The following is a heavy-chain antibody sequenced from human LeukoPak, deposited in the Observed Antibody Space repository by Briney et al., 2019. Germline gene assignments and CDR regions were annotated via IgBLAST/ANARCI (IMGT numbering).Heavy chain of an antibody. CDR2: MNPNSGNT. CDR3: ARLLPMVRGIIVEGFDY. CDR1: GYTFTSYE. Sequence: AASVKVSCKASGYTFTSYEVNWVRQATGQGLEWMGWMNPNSGNTGYAQKFQGRVTITRNTSISTAYMELSSLRSEDTAVYYCARLLPMVRGIIVEGFDYWGQGTLVTVSS. V-gene: IGHV1-8*01. J-gene: IGHJ4*02. D-gene: IGHD3-10*01.